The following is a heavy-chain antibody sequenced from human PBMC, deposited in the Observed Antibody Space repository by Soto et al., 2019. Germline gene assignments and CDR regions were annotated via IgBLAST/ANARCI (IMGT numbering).Heavy chain of an antibody. Sequence: PSETLSLTCAVSGDSISSGYHWAWIRQPPGKGLEWVASIYHSGTTYYNPSLTSRVTISVDTSKNQFSLKLSSVTAADSAVYYCARTLCGGDCYLQPNWFDPWGQGTLVTVSA. V-gene: IGHV4-38-2*01. D-gene: IGHD2-21*02. CDR3: ARTLCGGDCYLQPNWFDP. CDR1: GDSISSGYH. CDR2: IYHSGTT. J-gene: IGHJ5*02.